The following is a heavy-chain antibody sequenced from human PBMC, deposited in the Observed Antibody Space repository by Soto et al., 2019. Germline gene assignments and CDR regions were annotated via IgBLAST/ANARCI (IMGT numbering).Heavy chain of an antibody. D-gene: IGHD3-10*01. CDR2: INHSGST. CDR1: GGSFSGYY. J-gene: IGHJ5*02. CDR3: ARGVEWFGEPGWFDP. V-gene: IGHV4-34*01. Sequence: SLTCAVYGGSFSGYYWSWIRQPPGKGLEWIGEINHSGSTNYNPSLKSRVTISVDTSKNQFSLKLSSVTAADTAVYYCARGVEWFGEPGWFDPWGQGTLVTVSS.